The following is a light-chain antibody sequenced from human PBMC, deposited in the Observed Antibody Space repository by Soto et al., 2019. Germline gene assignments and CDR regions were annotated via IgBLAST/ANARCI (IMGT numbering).Light chain of an antibody. CDR3: QQRSNWPT. Sequence: EIVLTQSPATLSLSPGERATLSCKASLSVLRYLAWYQQKPGQAPRLLIYDASNRATGIPARFSGSGSGTDFTLTISSLEPEDVGVYYCQQRSNWPTFGQGTRLEIQ. CDR1: LSVLRY. V-gene: IGKV3-11*01. CDR2: DAS. J-gene: IGKJ5*01.